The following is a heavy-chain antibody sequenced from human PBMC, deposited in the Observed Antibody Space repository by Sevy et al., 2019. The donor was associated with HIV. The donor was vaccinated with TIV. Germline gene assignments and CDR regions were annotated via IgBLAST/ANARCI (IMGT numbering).Heavy chain of an antibody. J-gene: IGHJ3*02. CDR1: GFTFSSYA. CDR3: AKESRGVNYYAFDI. Sequence: GGSLRLSCAASGFTFSSYAMSWVRQAPGKGLEWVSAIRGGGGGTYYVDSVKGRFTISRDNAKNTLYLQMNSLRAEDTAVYYCAKESRGVNYYAFDIWGQGTMVTVSS. V-gene: IGHV3-23*01. D-gene: IGHD3-10*01. CDR2: IRGGGGGT.